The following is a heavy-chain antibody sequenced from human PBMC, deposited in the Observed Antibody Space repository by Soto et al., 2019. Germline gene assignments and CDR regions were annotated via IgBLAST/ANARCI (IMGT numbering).Heavy chain of an antibody. D-gene: IGHD5-12*01. CDR3: ATGAGWIRLDRRV. J-gene: IGHJ4*02. V-gene: IGHV4-39*02. Sequence: SETLSLTCTVSGASISSNGYYWGWIRQPPGKGLEWIGSIFYSGTTHYNPSLRSRLSISVDTSKNVFSLKLSSLTAADTAIYYCATGAGWIRLDRRVWGQGKRVTVPS. CDR2: IFYSGTT. CDR1: GASISSNGYY.